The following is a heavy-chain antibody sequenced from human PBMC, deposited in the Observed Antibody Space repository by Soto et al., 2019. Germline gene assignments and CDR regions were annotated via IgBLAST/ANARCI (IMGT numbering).Heavy chain of an antibody. Sequence: SETLSLTCAVSNVSITSGNWWSWVRQPPGKGLEWIGDIYQTGSTNYNPSLRSRVIISVDKSKNNFSLSLSSVTAADTAVYFCARVWGALAPIAGWFGPWGRGILVTVSS. J-gene: IGHJ5*02. D-gene: IGHD3-16*01. CDR3: ARVWGALAPIAGWFGP. CDR1: NVSITSGNW. CDR2: IYQTGST. V-gene: IGHV4-4*02.